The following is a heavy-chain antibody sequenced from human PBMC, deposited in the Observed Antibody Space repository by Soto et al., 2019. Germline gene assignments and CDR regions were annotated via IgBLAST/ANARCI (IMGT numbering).Heavy chain of an antibody. CDR1: VYTFTSYY. J-gene: IGHJ6*02. CDR2: INPSGGST. Sequence: GASVKVSCKASVYTFTSYYMHWVRQAPEQGLEWMGIINPSGGSTSYAQKFQGRVTMTRDTSTSTVYMELSSLRSEDTAVYYCARDIRGSGYYASYYGMDVWGQGTTVTVSS. V-gene: IGHV1-46*01. D-gene: IGHD3-3*01. CDR3: ARDIRGSGYYASYYGMDV.